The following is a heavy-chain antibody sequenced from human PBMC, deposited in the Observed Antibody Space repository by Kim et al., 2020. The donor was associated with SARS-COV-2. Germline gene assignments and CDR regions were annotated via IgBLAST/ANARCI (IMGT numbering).Heavy chain of an antibody. CDR3: TRAGYCSGGSCYSEGAFDI. D-gene: IGHD2-15*01. J-gene: IGHJ3*02. CDR2: IRSKAYGGTT. V-gene: IGHV3-49*03. Sequence: GGSLRLSCTASGFTFGDYAMSWFRQAPGKGLEWVGFIRSKAYGGTTEYAASVKGRFTISRDDSKSIAYLQMNSLKTEDTAVYYCTRAGYCSGGSCYSEGAFDIWGQGTMVTVSS. CDR1: GFTFGDYA.